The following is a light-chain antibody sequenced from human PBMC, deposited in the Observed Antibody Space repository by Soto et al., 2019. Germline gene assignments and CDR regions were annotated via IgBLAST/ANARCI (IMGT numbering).Light chain of an antibody. CDR3: QQYNNWPPLT. CDR1: QSISSY. Sequence: DIQMTQSRSSLSTSLGVRVTITSRASQSISSYLKWYQQKPGKAPNLRIYATSSLQSGVPSRFSGSGSGINFTLTISSLQSEDFAVDFCQQYNNWPPLTFGQGTRLEIK. J-gene: IGKJ5*01. CDR2: ATS. V-gene: IGKV1-39*01.